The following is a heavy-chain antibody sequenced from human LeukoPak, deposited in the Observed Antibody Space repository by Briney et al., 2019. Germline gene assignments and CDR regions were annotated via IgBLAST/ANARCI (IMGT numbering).Heavy chain of an antibody. CDR2: INPSGGST. J-gene: IGHJ5*02. CDR3: AGGGATNMFLQDWFDP. CDR1: GYTFTSYY. D-gene: IGHD1-26*01. Sequence: ASVKVSCKASGYTFTSYYMHWARQAPGQGLEWMGIINPSGGSTSYAQKFQGRVTMTRDTSTSTVYMELSSLRSEDTAVYYCAGGGATNMFLQDWFDPWGQGTLVTVSS. V-gene: IGHV1-46*01.